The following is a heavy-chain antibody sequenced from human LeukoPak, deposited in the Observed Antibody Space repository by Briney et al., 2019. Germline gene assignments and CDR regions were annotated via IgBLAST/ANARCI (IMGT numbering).Heavy chain of an antibody. CDR2: IYYSGST. Sequence: SETLSLTCTVSGGSISSSSYYWGWIRQPPGKGLEWIGSIYYSGSTYYNPSLKSRVTISVDTSKNQFSLKLSSVTAADTAVYYCARWEWELLVLDYWGQGTLVTVSS. CDR1: GGSISSSSYY. D-gene: IGHD1-26*01. J-gene: IGHJ4*02. V-gene: IGHV4-39*07. CDR3: ARWEWELLVLDY.